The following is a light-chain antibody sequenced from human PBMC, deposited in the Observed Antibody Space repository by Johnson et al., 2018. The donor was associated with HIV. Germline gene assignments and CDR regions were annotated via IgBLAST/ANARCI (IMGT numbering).Light chain of an antibody. V-gene: IGLV1-51*01. CDR1: SSKIGNNY. CDR3: GTWDSSLSAGTRYV. J-gene: IGLJ1*01. Sequence: QPVLTQPPSVSAAPGQKVTISCSGISSKIGNNYVSWYQHLPGAAPKLLIYDNNKRPSGIPYRFSGSKFGTSDTLGITGPQTGDEADYYSGTWDSSLSAGTRYVFGTGTKVTVL. CDR2: DNN.